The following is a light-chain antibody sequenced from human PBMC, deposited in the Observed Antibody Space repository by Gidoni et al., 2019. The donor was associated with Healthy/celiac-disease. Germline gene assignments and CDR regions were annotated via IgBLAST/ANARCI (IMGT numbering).Light chain of an antibody. CDR1: QSVLYSSNNKNY. Sequence: DNVMTQAPDSLAVSLGERATINCKSSQSVLYSSNNKNYLAWYQQKPGQPPKLLIYWASTRESGVPDRFSGSGSGTDFTLTISSLQAEDVAVSYCQQYYSTPPTFGQGTKVEIQ. V-gene: IGKV4-1*01. CDR3: QQYYSTPPT. CDR2: WAS. J-gene: IGKJ1*01.